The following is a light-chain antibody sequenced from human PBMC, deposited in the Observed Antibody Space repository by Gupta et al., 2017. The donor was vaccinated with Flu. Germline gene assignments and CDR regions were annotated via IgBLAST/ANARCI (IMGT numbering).Light chain of an antibody. V-gene: IGLV2-14*01. CDR1: SSDVGGYNY. CDR2: EVS. J-gene: IGLJ2*01. CDR3: SSYTSSSDVV. Sequence: QPALTQPASVSGSPGQSITISCTGTSSDVGGYNYVSWYQQHPGKAPKLMIYEVSNRPSGFSNRFSGSKSGNTASLTISGLQAEDEADYYCSSYTSSSDVVVGGGTKLTVL.